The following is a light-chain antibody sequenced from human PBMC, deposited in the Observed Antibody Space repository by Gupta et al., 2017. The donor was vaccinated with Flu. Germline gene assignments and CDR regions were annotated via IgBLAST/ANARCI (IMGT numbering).Light chain of an antibody. V-gene: IGKV3-20*01. CDR3: QQDGTSPRT. Sequence: EIVLTQSPGTLSLSPGERATLSCRASQSVSSNLLAWYQQKPGQAPRLLIYGASSRATGIPDRFSGSGSGTDFTFTISRLEPEDFAMYYCQQDGTSPRTFGGGTKVEIK. CDR1: QSVSSNL. J-gene: IGKJ4*01. CDR2: GAS.